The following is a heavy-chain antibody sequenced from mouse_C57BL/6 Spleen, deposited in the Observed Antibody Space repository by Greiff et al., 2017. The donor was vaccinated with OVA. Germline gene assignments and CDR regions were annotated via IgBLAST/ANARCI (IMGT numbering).Heavy chain of an antibody. D-gene: IGHD2-4*01. J-gene: IGHJ3*01. CDR1: GYTFTDYN. Sequence: EVQLQQSGPELVKPGASVKIPCKASGYTFTDYNMDWVKQSHGKSLEWIGDINPNNGGTSYNQKFKGKATLTVDKSSSTAYMELRSLTSEDTAVYYCARREYDYDVGWFAYWGQGTLVTVSA. CDR2: INPNNGGT. CDR3: ARREYDYDVGWFAY. V-gene: IGHV1-18*01.